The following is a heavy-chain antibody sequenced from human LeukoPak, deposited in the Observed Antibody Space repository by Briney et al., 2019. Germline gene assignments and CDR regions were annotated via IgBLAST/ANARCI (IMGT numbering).Heavy chain of an antibody. Sequence: ASVKVSCKASEYTFTGYLIHWVRQAPGQGLEWMGWINPNSGGTFYQQSFQGRVTMTRDTSISTAYMELSRLTSDDTAVYYCTVVLISGRWFAPWGQGTLVTVSS. V-gene: IGHV1-2*02. CDR3: TVVLISGRWFAP. CDR1: EYTFTGYL. CDR2: INPNSGGT. D-gene: IGHD3-22*01. J-gene: IGHJ5*02.